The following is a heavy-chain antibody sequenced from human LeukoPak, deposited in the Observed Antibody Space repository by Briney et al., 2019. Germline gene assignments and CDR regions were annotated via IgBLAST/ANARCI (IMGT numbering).Heavy chain of an antibody. CDR3: ARDGPRGWTRSHYYYYMDV. CDR1: GFTFSSYS. V-gene: IGHV3-74*01. CDR2: INSDGSST. J-gene: IGHJ6*03. D-gene: IGHD6-19*01. Sequence: GGSLRLSCAASGFTFSSYSMNWVRQAPGKGLVWVSRINSDGSSTSYADSVKGRFTISRDNAKNTLYLQMNSLRAEDTAVYYCARDGPRGWTRSHYYYYMDVWGKGTTVTVSS.